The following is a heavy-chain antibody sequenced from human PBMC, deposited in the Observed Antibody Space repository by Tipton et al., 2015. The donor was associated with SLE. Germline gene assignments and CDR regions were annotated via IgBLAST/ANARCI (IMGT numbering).Heavy chain of an antibody. CDR1: GYSISSGFY. CDR3: AREGSSWSDWFDP. D-gene: IGHD6-13*01. Sequence: TLSLTCTVSGYSISSGFYWGWIRQPPGKGLEWIGNIYTSGSTNYNPSLKSRVTISVDTSKKQSSLKLSPVTAADMAVYYCAREGSSWSDWFDPWGQGTLVTVSS. CDR2: IYTSGST. J-gene: IGHJ5*02. V-gene: IGHV4-38-2*02.